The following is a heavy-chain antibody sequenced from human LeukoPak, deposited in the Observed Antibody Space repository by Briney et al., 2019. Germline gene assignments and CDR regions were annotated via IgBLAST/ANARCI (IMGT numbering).Heavy chain of an antibody. J-gene: IGHJ4*02. Sequence: PSETLPLTCTVSGGSISSNYWSWLRQPPGKGLEWIGYIYYSGSTNYNPSLRSRVTISVDTSKNQFSLKLSSVTAADTAVYYCARAYYDSSGYHFDYWGQGTLVTVSS. D-gene: IGHD3-22*01. CDR3: ARAYYDSSGYHFDY. CDR1: GGSISSNY. V-gene: IGHV4-59*01. CDR2: IYYSGST.